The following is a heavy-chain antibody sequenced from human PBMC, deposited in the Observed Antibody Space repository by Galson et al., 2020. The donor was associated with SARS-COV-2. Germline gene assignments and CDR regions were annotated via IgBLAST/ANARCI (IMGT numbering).Heavy chain of an antibody. V-gene: IGHV4-39*07. Sequence: SQTLSLTCTVSGGSISSSSYYWGWIRQPPGKGLEWIGSIYYSGSTYYNPSLKSRVTISVDTSKNQFSLKLSSVTAADTAVYYCARAGYDFWSGYPYYYYYMDVWGKGTTVTVSS. D-gene: IGHD3-3*01. J-gene: IGHJ6*03. CDR1: GGSISSSSYY. CDR2: IYYSGST. CDR3: ARAGYDFWSGYPYYYYYMDV.